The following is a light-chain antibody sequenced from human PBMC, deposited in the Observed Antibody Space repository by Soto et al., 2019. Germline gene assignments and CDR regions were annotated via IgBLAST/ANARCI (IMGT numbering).Light chain of an antibody. CDR3: CSYTSLSTVV. CDR1: SSDVGGYNH. Sequence: QSALTQPASVSGSPGQSITISCTGTSSDVGGYNHVSWYQHSPGKDPKLILFAVSDLPSGVSHRFSGSKSGNTASLTISGLQDDDEADYFCCSYTSLSTVVFGGGTKLTVL. CDR2: AVS. V-gene: IGLV2-14*01. J-gene: IGLJ2*01.